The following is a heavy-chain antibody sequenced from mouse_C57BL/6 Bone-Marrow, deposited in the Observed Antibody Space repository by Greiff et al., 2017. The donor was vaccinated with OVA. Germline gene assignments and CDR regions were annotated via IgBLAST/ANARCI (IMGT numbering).Heavy chain of an antibody. D-gene: IGHD3-2*02. V-gene: IGHV3-6*01. Sequence: VQLQQSGPGLVKPSQSLSLTCSVTGYSITSGYYWNWIRQFPGNKLEWMGYISYDGSNNYNPSLKNRISITRDTSKNQFFLKLNSVTTEDTATYYCAREWGKLRFDYWGQGTTLTVSS. CDR3: AREWGKLRFDY. CDR1: GYSITSGYY. J-gene: IGHJ2*01. CDR2: ISYDGSN.